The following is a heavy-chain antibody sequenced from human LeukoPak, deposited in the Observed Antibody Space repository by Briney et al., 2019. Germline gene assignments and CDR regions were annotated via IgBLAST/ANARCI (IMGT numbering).Heavy chain of an antibody. Sequence: AASVKVSCKASGGTFSSYAISWVRQAPGQGLEWMGRIIPILGIANYAQKFQGRVTITADKSTSTAYMELSSLRSEDTAVYYCARDVAVALSDAFDIWGQGTMVTVSS. V-gene: IGHV1-69*04. CDR2: IIPILGIA. J-gene: IGHJ3*02. CDR3: ARDVAVALSDAFDI. CDR1: GGTFSSYA. D-gene: IGHD6-19*01.